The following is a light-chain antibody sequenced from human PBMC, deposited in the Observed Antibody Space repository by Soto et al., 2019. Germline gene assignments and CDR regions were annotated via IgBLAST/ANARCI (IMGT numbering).Light chain of an antibody. CDR2: KAS. J-gene: IGKJ1*01. CDR3: QHYNSYSEA. CDR1: QTISSW. V-gene: IGKV1-5*03. Sequence: DIQMTQSPSTLSGSVGDRVTITCRASQTISSWLAWYQQKPGKAPKLLIYKASTLKSGVPSRFSGSGSGTEFTLTISRLRPDDFATYYCQHYNSYSEALGQGTKVDI.